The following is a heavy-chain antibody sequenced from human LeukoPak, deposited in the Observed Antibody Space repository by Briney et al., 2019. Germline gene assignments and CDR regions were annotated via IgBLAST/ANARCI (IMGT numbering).Heavy chain of an antibody. CDR2: ISAYNGNT. Sequence: AASVKVSCKASGYTFTSYGISWVRQAPGQRLEWMGWISAYNGNTNYAQKLQGRVTMTTDTSTSTAYTELRSLRSDDTAVYYCARDLGTSLVDYWGQGTLVTVSS. V-gene: IGHV1-18*01. J-gene: IGHJ4*02. CDR3: ARDLGTSLVDY. D-gene: IGHD1-7*01. CDR1: GYTFTSYG.